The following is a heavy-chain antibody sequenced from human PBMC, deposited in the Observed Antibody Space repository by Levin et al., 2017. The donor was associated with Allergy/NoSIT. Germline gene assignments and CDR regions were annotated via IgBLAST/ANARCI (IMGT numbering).Heavy chain of an antibody. J-gene: IGHJ4*02. Sequence: ASGPTLVKPTQTLTLTCTFSGFSLSTSGMCVSWIRQPPGKALEWLALIDWDDDKYYSTSLKTRLTISKDTSKNQVVLTMTNMDPVDTATYYCARSSLIAAAGTVSYYFDYWGQGTLVTVSS. CDR2: IDWDDDK. V-gene: IGHV2-70*01. CDR3: ARSSLIAAAGTVSYYFDY. D-gene: IGHD6-13*01. CDR1: GFSLSTSGMC.